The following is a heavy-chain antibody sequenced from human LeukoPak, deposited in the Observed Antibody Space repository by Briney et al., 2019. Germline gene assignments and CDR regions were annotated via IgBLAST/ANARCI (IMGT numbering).Heavy chain of an antibody. Sequence: ASVKVSCKASGYTFTSYGISWVRQAPGQGLEWMGWISAYNGNTNYAQKLQGRVTMTTDTSTSTAYMELRSLRSDDTAVYYCARDERHDILTGYYNVIFHEVAAYWGQGTLVTVSS. J-gene: IGHJ4*02. D-gene: IGHD3-9*01. CDR3: ARDERHDILTGYYNVIFHEVAAY. V-gene: IGHV1-18*01. CDR2: ISAYNGNT. CDR1: GYTFTSYG.